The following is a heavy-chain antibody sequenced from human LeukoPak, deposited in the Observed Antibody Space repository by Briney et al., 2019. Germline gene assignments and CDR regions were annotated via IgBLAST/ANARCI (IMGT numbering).Heavy chain of an antibody. CDR1: GYTFTSYG. V-gene: IGHV7-4-1*02. CDR2: INTNTGNP. CDR3: ARSVTPQYFQH. J-gene: IGHJ1*01. Sequence: ASVKVSCKASGYTFTSYGLNWVRQAPGQGLEWMGWINTNTGNPTYAQGFTGRFVFSLDTSVSTAYLQISSLKAEDTAVYYCARSVTPQYFQHWGQGTLSPSPQ. D-gene: IGHD4-17*01.